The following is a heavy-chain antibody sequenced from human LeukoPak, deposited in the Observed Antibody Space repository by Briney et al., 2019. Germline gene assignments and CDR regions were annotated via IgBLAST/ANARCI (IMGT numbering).Heavy chain of an antibody. CDR3: ARDNYYDSSGYFTSYYFDY. CDR1: GFTFSSYA. Sequence: GGSLRLSCAGSGFTFSSYAMHWVRQAPGKGLEYVSAISSNGGSTYYANSVKGRFTISRDNSKNTLYLQMGSLRAEDMAVYYCARDNYYDSSGYFTSYYFDYWGQGTLVTVSS. D-gene: IGHD3-22*01. J-gene: IGHJ4*02. CDR2: ISSNGGST. V-gene: IGHV3-64*01.